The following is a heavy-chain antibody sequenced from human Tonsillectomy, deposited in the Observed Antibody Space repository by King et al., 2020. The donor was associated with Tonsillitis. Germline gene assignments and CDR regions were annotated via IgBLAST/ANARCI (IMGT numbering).Heavy chain of an antibody. V-gene: IGHV4-34*01. CDR3: ARGAADCGGGCYADGAFDI. CDR1: GGSFSGHY. Sequence: VQLQQWGAGLLRPSETLSLTCAVYGGSFSGHYWSWTRQPPGKGLEWIGEINHSGSTNYNPSLKSRVTISVDTSKSQFSLKLSSVTAADTAVYYCARGAADCGGGCYADGAFDIWGQGTMVTVSS. D-gene: IGHD2-21*02. CDR2: INHSGST. J-gene: IGHJ3*02.